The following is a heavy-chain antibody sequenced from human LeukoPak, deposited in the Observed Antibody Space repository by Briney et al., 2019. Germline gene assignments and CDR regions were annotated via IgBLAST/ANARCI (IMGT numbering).Heavy chain of an antibody. D-gene: IGHD3-3*01. CDR1: GYTFTGYY. CDR2: INPNSGGT. V-gene: IGHV1-2*02. J-gene: IGHJ4*02. CDR3: ARVGSYYDFWSGYRTWALDY. Sequence: ASVKVSCKASGYTFTGYYMHWVRQAPGQGLEWMGWINPNSGGTNYAQKFQGRVTMTRDTSISTAYMELSRLRSDDTAVYYCARVGSYYDFWSGYRTWALDYWGQGTLVTVSS.